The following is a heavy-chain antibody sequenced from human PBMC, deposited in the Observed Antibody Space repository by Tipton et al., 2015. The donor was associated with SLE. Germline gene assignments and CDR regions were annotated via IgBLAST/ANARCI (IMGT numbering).Heavy chain of an antibody. D-gene: IGHD6-13*01. CDR2: VSWNSGTI. J-gene: IGHJ4*02. CDR3: AKSTDSSAWYGYFDY. Sequence: SLRLSCAASRFTFSSYHMSWVRQAPGKGLEWVSGVSWNSGTIGYADSVKGRFTISRDNAKNSLYLQMDSLRPEDAAFYYCAKSTDSSAWYGYFDYWGQGTLVTVSS. V-gene: IGHV3-9*01. CDR1: RFTFSSYH.